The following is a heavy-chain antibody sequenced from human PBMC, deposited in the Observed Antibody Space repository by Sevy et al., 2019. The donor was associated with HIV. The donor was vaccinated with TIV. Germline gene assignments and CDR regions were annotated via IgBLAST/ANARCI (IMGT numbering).Heavy chain of an antibody. CDR1: GGSISSYY. Sequence: SETLSLTCTVSGGSISSYYWSWIRQPPGKGLEWIGYIYYSGCTNYNPSLKSRVTISVDTSKNQFSLKLSSVTAADTAVYYCARDDFQNKGAFDIWGQGTMVTVSS. V-gene: IGHV4-59*01. CDR3: ARDDFQNKGAFDI. CDR2: IYYSGCT. J-gene: IGHJ3*02.